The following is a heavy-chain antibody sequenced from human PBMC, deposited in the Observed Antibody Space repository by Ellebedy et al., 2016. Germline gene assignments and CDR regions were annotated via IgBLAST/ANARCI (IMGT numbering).Heavy chain of an antibody. CDR1: GFTFSGSA. V-gene: IGHV3-23*01. CDR3: AKLNWVTTRDS. J-gene: IGHJ4*02. D-gene: IGHD4-17*01. Sequence: GGSLRLSCAASGFTFSGSAMHWVRQAPGKGLEWAAAISGSGSSTYYANSVKGRFTISRDNAKNSLYLQMNSLRLEDSAVYYCAKLNWVTTRDSWGQGTLVTVSS. CDR2: ISGSGSST.